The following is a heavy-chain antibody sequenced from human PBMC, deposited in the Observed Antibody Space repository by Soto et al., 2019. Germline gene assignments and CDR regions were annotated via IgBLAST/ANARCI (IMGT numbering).Heavy chain of an antibody. D-gene: IGHD3-10*01. J-gene: IGHJ5*02. CDR3: ARGDYGQYDAYNWFDP. V-gene: IGHV4-34*02. CDR1: GGSFNNYC. CDR2: VCPGGRT. Sequence: QVRLQQWGAGLVRPSETLSLTCAVYGGSFNNYCWSWIRQPPGQGLEWLREVCPGGRTNYSPTLKREVSIAVEGSKNQFSLRLTSVTVADTAVYYCARGDYGQYDAYNWFDPWGQGNLVIVAS.